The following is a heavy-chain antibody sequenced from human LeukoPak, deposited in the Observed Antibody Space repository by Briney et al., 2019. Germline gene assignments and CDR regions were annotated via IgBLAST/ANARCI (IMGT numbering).Heavy chain of an antibody. CDR1: GFTFSRYW. CDR3: ARVGYYDILTGPTIDYYFEY. CDR2: ISSSSNYI. V-gene: IGHV3-21*01. Sequence: GGSLRLSCAASGFTFSRYWMSWVRQAPGKGLEWVSSISSSSNYIYYADSVKGRFTISRDNAKNSLFLQMNSLRAEDTAVYYCARVGYYDILTGPTIDYYFEYWGQGTPVTVSS. D-gene: IGHD3-9*01. J-gene: IGHJ4*02.